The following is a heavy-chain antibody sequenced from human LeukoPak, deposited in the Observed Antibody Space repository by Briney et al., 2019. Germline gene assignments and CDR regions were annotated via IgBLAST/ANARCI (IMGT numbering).Heavy chain of an antibody. CDR1: GGSFSGYY. V-gene: IGHV4-34*01. D-gene: IGHD2-8*01. J-gene: IGHJ4*02. CDR3: ARGYATPDY. CDR2: INHSGST. Sequence: SETLSLTCTVYGGSFSGYYWSWIRQPPGKGLEWIGEINHSGSTNYNPSLKSRVTISVDTSKNQFSLKLSSVTAADTAVYYCARGYATPDYWGQGTLVTVSS.